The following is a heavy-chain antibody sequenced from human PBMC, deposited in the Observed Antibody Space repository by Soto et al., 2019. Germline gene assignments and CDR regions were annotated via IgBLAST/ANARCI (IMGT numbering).Heavy chain of an antibody. CDR1: GFTFDDYT. V-gene: IGHV3-43*01. CDR2: ISWDGGST. J-gene: IGHJ3*02. CDR3: AKDITPVTFDALDI. Sequence: GGSLRLSCAASGFTFDDYTMHWVRQAPGKGLEWVSLISWDGGSTYYADSVKGRFTISRDNSKNSLYLQMNSLRTEDTALYYCAKDITPVTFDALDIWGQGTMVTVSS. D-gene: IGHD4-17*01.